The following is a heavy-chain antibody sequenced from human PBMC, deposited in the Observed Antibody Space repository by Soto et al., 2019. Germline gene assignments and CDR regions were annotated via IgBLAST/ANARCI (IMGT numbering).Heavy chain of an antibody. CDR3: ARGDSXDCSNCVCSFFYNRDMGV. V-gene: IGHV1-2*04. D-gene: IGHD2-8*01. CDR1: GYSFTDYH. CDR2: INPKSGGA. J-gene: IGHJ6*01. Sequence: ASVKVSCKASGYSFTDYHLHWVRQAPGQGLEGLGRINPKSGGASTAQKFQGWVTMTTDTSISTASMELTSLTSDDTAIYYCARGDSXDCSNCVCSFFYNRDMGVWGQGTTVTVS.